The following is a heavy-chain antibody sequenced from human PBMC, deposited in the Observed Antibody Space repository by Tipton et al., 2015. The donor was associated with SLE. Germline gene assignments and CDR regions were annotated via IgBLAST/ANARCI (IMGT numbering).Heavy chain of an antibody. V-gene: IGHV4-39*07. CDR3: ARLHGYSYGLNWFDP. D-gene: IGHD5-18*01. CDR2: IYYTGTTT. CDR1: GGPVSSSSKY. Sequence: TLSLTCTVSGGPVSSSSKYWAWIRPPPGKGLEWIGSIYYTGTTTYYNSFLKSRVTMSVDTSKNQFSLRLTSVIAADTAVYYCARLHGYSYGLNWFDPWGQGTLVTVSS. J-gene: IGHJ5*02.